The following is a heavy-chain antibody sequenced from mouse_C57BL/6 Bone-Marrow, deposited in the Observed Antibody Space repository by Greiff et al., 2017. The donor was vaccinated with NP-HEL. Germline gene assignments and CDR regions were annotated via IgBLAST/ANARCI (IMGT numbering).Heavy chain of an antibody. D-gene: IGHD1-1*01. CDR3: TRTTVVGTSYWYFDV. CDR1: GFNIKDDY. J-gene: IGHJ1*03. CDR2: IDPENGDT. Sequence: VKLQQSGAELVRPGASVKLSCTASGFNIKDDYMHWVKQRPEQGLEWIGWIDPENGDTEYASKFQGKATITADTSSNTAYLQLSSLTSEDTAVYYCTRTTVVGTSYWYFDVWGTGTTVTVSS. V-gene: IGHV14-4*01.